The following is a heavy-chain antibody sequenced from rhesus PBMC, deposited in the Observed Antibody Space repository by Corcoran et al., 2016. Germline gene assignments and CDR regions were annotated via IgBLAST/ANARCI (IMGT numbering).Heavy chain of an antibody. CDR2: ISKGIGNT. Sequence: EVQLVESGGGLVQSGGSLRLSCAASGFTFSSYGMSWVRQAPGKGLVWVSYISKGIGNTDYATPVKDRFPIFRDTINHPLSLQMNSLSAEDMAVYYCATDAREYCSSTYCSSGVDYWGQGVLVTVSS. D-gene: IGHD2-15*01. V-gene: IGHV3S5*01. CDR1: GFTFSSYG. CDR3: ATDAREYCSSTYCSSGVDY. J-gene: IGHJ4*01.